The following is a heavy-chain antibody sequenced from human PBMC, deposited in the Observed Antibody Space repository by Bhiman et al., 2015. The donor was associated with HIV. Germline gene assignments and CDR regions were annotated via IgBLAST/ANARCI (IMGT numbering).Heavy chain of an antibody. CDR2: ISSRGRAV. J-gene: IGHJ3*02. CDR1: GLTFSDYY. V-gene: IGHV3-11*04. Sequence: QVQLEESGGGLVKPGGSLRLSCAASGLTFSDYYMSWIRQAPGRGLEWISYISSRGRAVYYADSVKGRFTISRDNAKNTLYLQMNSLRAEDTAVYYCAREVDAFDMWGQGTLVTVSS. CDR3: AREVDAFDM.